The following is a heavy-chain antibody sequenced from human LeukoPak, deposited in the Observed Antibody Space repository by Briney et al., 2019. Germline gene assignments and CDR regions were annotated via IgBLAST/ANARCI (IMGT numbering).Heavy chain of an antibody. J-gene: IGHJ1*01. Sequence: GGSLRLSCTASGFTFGNYAMSWFRQAPGKGLEWIGSVRNKGDGGTTEYAASVKGRFIISRDDSKSIAYLQVDSLKTEDTAVYYCARGGYQFEHWGQGTLVTVSS. D-gene: IGHD3-16*02. CDR3: ARGGYQFEH. CDR1: GFTFGNYA. CDR2: VRNKGDGGTT. V-gene: IGHV3-49*03.